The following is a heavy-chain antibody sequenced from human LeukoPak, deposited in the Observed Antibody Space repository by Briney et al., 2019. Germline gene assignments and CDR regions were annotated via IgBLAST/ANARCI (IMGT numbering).Heavy chain of an antibody. V-gene: IGHV3-74*01. J-gene: IGHJ4*02. Sequence: PGGSLRLSCAASGFTFSSYWMYWVRQAPGKGLVCVSRINSDGSSTSYADSVKGRFTISRDNSKNTLYLQMNSLRAEDTAVYYCAKSSPPPLRYWGQGTLVTVSS. CDR1: GFTFSSYW. CDR2: INSDGSST. CDR3: AKSSPPPLRY.